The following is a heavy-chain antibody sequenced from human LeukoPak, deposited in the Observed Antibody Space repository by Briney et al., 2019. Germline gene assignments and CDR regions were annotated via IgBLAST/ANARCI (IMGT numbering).Heavy chain of an antibody. CDR1: EFTFSSYA. D-gene: IGHD1-7*01. Sequence: GGSLRLSCAASEFTFSSYAMSWVRQAPGKGLEWVSTISGSGDSSYYADSVKGRFTISRDNSKNTLYLQMNSLRAEDTAVYYCAKGYNWNFNDAFDIWGQGTMVTVSS. V-gene: IGHV3-23*01. CDR2: ISGSGDSS. J-gene: IGHJ3*02. CDR3: AKGYNWNFNDAFDI.